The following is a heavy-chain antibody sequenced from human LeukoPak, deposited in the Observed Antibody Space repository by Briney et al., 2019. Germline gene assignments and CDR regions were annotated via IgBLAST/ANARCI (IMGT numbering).Heavy chain of an antibody. CDR1: GDSITTSTYY. J-gene: IGHJ4*02. V-gene: IGHV4-39*01. CDR3: ARDSYGGNRDFDF. Sequence: PSETLSLTCTVSGDSITTSTYYWGWIRQPRGKGLEWIGSIYRSGSTYYNPSLKSPVPTSLDTSKNQVSLKLSSVTAADTAVYHCARDSYGGNRDFDFWGQGTLVTVSS. CDR2: IYRSGST. D-gene: IGHD4-23*01.